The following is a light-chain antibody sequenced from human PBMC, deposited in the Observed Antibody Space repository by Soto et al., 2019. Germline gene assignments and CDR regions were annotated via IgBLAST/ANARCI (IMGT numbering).Light chain of an antibody. Sequence: AIRMSQSPSSFSASTGDRVTITCRASQGISSYLAWYQQKPGKAPKLLIYAASTLQSGVPSRFSGSGSGTDFTLTISCLQSEDFATYYCQHYNSYSEAFGQGTKV. J-gene: IGKJ1*01. CDR1: QGISSY. V-gene: IGKV1-8*01. CDR3: QHYNSYSEA. CDR2: AAS.